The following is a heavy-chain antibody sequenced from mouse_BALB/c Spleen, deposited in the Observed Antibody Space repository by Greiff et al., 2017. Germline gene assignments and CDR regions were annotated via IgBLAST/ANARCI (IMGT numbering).Heavy chain of an antibody. CDR3: ARGTARGRAMDY. CDR2: ISYDGSN. J-gene: IGHJ4*01. Sequence: EVQRVESGPGLVKPSQSLSLTCSVTGYSITSGYYWNWIRQFPGNKLEWMGYISYDGSNNYNPSLKNRISITRDTSKNQFFLKLNSVTTEDTATYYCARGTARGRAMDYWGQGTSVTVSS. D-gene: IGHD3-2*01. CDR1: GYSITSGYY. V-gene: IGHV3-6*02.